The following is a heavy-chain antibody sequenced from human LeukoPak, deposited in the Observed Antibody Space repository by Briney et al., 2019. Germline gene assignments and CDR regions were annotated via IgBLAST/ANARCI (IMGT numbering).Heavy chain of an antibody. D-gene: IGHD3-10*01. J-gene: IGHJ4*02. CDR1: GGSISSYY. V-gene: IGHV4-34*01. CDR3: ARLPLGAFGEVLNFDL. CDR2: INHSGIT. Sequence: SETLSLTCTVSGGSISSYYWSWIRQPPGKGLEWIGDINHSGITKYNPSLKSRVTLLIDTSKSHFSLKVNSVTDADTAVYYCARLPLGAFGEVLNFDLWGQGTVVTVSS.